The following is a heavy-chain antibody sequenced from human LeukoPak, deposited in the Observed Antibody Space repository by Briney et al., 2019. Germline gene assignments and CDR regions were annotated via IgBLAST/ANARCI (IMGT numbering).Heavy chain of an antibody. CDR2: INHSGST. V-gene: IGHV4-34*01. D-gene: IGHD3-10*01. Sequence: KPSETLSLTCAVYGGSFSGYYWSWIRQPPGKGLEWIGEINHSGSTNYNPSLKSRVTISVDTSKNQFSLKLSSVTAADTAVYYCARGRPYYYGSGSYYNPLADYWGQGTQVTVSS. J-gene: IGHJ4*02. CDR3: ARGRPYYYGSGSYYNPLADY. CDR1: GGSFSGYY.